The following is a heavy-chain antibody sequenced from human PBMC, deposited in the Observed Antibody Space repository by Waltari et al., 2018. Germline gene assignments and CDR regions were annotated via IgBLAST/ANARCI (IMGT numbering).Heavy chain of an antibody. D-gene: IGHD2-2*01. Sequence: QVQLVQSGAEVKKPGASVKVSCKASGYTFTSYGISWVRQAPGQGLEWMGWISAYNGNTNYAQKLQGRVTMTTDTSTSTAYMELRSLRSDDTALYYCARETPYRTNYYYYYMDVWCKGTTVTISS. CDR1: GYTFTSYG. CDR3: ARETPYRTNYYYYYMDV. J-gene: IGHJ6*03. V-gene: IGHV1-18*01. CDR2: ISAYNGNT.